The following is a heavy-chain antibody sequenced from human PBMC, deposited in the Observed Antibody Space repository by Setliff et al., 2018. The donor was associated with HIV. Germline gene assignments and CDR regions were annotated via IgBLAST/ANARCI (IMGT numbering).Heavy chain of an antibody. V-gene: IGHV4-59*08. D-gene: IGHD3-3*01. CDR2: IFYSGST. Sequence: PSETLSLTCTVSGGSITSYYWSWIRQPPGKGLEWIGYIFYSGSTYYSPSLKSRLTISVDTSKNQFSLNLSSVTAADTAVYYCARQMTIPGVAVTPVDYWGQGALVTVS. CDR1: GGSITSYY. CDR3: ARQMTIPGVAVTPVDY. J-gene: IGHJ4*02.